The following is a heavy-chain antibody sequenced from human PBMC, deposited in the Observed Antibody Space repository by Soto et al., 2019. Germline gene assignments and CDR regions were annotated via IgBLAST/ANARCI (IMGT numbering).Heavy chain of an antibody. D-gene: IGHD2-15*01. CDR1: GGTFSSYA. J-gene: IGHJ6*02. CDR2: IIPIFGTA. Sequence: SVKVSCKASGGTFSSYAISWVRQAPRQGLEWMGGIIPIFGTANYAQKFQGRVTITADESTSTAYMELSSLRSEDTAVYYCASSKRHCSGGSCYSVDDYYYDGMDVWGQGTTVTVSS. CDR3: ASSKRHCSGGSCYSVDDYYYDGMDV. V-gene: IGHV1-69*13.